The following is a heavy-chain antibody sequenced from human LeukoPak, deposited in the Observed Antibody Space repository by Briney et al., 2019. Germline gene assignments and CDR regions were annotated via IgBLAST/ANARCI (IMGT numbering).Heavy chain of an antibody. CDR3: APEPSDDVES. CDR2: ISSSSSTI. Sequence: GGSLRLSCAASGFTFSSYSMNWVRQAPGKGLEWVSYISSSSSTIYYADSVKGRFTISRDNAKNSLYLQMNSLRTEDTAMYYCAPEPSDDVESWGQGILVTVSS. D-gene: IGHD5-24*01. V-gene: IGHV3-48*01. CDR1: GFTFSSYS. J-gene: IGHJ4*02.